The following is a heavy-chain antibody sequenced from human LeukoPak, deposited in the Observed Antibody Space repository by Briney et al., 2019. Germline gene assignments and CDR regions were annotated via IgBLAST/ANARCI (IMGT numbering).Heavy chain of an antibody. Sequence: HGESLKISCKGSGYSFTSYWIGWVRQMPGKGLEWMGVIYPGDSDTTYSPPFQGQVTISGDKSISTAYLQWSSLKASDTAIYYCARWISAGYYFDYWGQGTLVTVSS. CDR2: IYPGDSDT. J-gene: IGHJ4*02. CDR3: ARWISAGYYFDY. D-gene: IGHD6-13*01. V-gene: IGHV5-51*01. CDR1: GYSFTSYW.